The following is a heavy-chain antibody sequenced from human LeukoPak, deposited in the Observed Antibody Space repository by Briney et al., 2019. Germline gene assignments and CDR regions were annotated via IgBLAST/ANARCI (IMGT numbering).Heavy chain of an antibody. CDR3: TTDLGYYDSSGYFDY. V-gene: IGHV3-15*01. Sequence: GGSLRLSCAASGFTFSNAWMSWVRQAPGKGLEWVGCIKSKTDGGTTDYAAPVKGRFTISRDDSKNTLYLQMNSLKTEDTAVYYCTTDLGYYDSSGYFDYWGQGTLVTVSS. D-gene: IGHD3-22*01. J-gene: IGHJ4*02. CDR1: GFTFSNAW. CDR2: IKSKTDGGTT.